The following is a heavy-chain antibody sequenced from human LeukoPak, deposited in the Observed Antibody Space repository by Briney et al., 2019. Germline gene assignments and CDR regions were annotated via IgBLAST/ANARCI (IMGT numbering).Heavy chain of an antibody. D-gene: IGHD3-3*01. J-gene: IGHJ4*02. Sequence: SETLSLTRTVSGGSISSYYWSWIRQPPGTGLERIGYIYTSGSTNYNPSLKSRVTISVDTSKNQFSLKLSSVTAADTAVYYCARHGGDYDFWSGYLDYWGQGTLVTVSS. CDR3: ARHGGDYDFWSGYLDY. V-gene: IGHV4-4*09. CDR2: IYTSGST. CDR1: GGSISSYY.